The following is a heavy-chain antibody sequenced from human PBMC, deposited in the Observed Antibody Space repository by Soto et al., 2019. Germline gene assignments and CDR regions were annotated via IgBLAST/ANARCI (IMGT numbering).Heavy chain of an antibody. Sequence: PGGSLRLSCSASGFTFSSYAIHWARQAPGKGLEYVSSISTNGGSTHYADSVKGRFTISRDNSKNTQYLQMSSLRADDTAVYYCVKGEYYYDSSGYYPFDYWGQGTLVTVSS. V-gene: IGHV3-64D*06. CDR2: ISTNGGST. D-gene: IGHD3-22*01. J-gene: IGHJ4*02. CDR3: VKGEYYYDSSGYYPFDY. CDR1: GFTFSSYA.